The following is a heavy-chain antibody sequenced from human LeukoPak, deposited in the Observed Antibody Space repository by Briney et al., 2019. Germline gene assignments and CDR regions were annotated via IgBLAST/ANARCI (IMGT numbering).Heavy chain of an antibody. CDR1: GFTFSSYA. CDR3: ARVYCSSTSCHYYFDY. V-gene: IGHV3-23*01. CDR2: ISGSGGGA. D-gene: IGHD2-2*01. J-gene: IGHJ4*02. Sequence: PGGSLRLSCAASGFTFSSYAMSWVRQAPGKGLEWVSAISGSGGGAYYADSVKGRFTISRDNSKNTLYLQMNSLGAEDTAVYYCARVYCSSTSCHYYFDYWGQGTLVTVSS.